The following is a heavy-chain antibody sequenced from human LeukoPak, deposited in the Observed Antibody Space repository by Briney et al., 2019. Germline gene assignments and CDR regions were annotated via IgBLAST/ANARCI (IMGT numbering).Heavy chain of an antibody. J-gene: IGHJ4*02. CDR3: ARLNFWSNSYAASFDS. CDR1: KFFFHGYW. Sequence: PGGSLRLSCAASKFFFHGYWMSWVRQAPGKGLEWVANIKQDGSEGYYMDSVKGRFTISRDNAKNLLFLQMNSLRPDDTAVYYCARLNFWSNSYAASFDSWGQGSLVTVSS. V-gene: IGHV3-7*01. CDR2: IKQDGSEG. D-gene: IGHD3-16*01.